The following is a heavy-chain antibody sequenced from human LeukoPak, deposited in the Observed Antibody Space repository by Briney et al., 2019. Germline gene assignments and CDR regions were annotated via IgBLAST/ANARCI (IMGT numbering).Heavy chain of an antibody. CDR1: GYTLTELS. D-gene: IGHD2-2*01. CDR2: FDPEDGET. J-gene: IGHJ3*02. CDR3: ATVVPAAIGAAFDI. Sequence: ASVKVSCKVSGYTLTELSMHWVRQAPGKGLEWMGGFDPEDGETIYAQKFQGRVTMTEDTSTDTAYMELSSLRSEDTAVYYCATVVPAAIGAAFDIWGQGTMVTVSS. V-gene: IGHV1-24*01.